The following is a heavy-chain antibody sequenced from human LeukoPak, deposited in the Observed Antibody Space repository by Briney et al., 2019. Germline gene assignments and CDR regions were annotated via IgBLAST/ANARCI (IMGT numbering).Heavy chain of an antibody. D-gene: IGHD6-6*01. J-gene: IGHJ4*02. CDR1: GGSISSYY. Sequence: SETLSLTCTVSGGSISSYYWSWIRQPPGKGLEWIGYTYYSGSTNYNPSLKSRVTISVDTSKNQFSLKLSSVTAADTAVYYCARRSWGSSVVGAFDYWGQGTLVTVSS. V-gene: IGHV4-59*08. CDR2: TYYSGST. CDR3: ARRSWGSSVVGAFDY.